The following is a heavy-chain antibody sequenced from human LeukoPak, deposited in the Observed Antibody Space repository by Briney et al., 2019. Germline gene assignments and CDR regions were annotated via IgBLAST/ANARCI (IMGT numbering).Heavy chain of an antibody. CDR2: INQKGSI. CDR3: ARDSALAQAVMFDY. V-gene: IGHV4-34*01. D-gene: IGHD6-19*01. CDR1: GGSFSGYY. J-gene: IGHJ4*02. Sequence: SETLSLTCGVYGGSFSGYYWTWIRQPPGKGLEWIGEINQKGSINHNPSLKSRVTISLDTSKNHFSLKLSSVTAADTAVYYCARDSALAQAVMFDYWGQGTLVTVSS.